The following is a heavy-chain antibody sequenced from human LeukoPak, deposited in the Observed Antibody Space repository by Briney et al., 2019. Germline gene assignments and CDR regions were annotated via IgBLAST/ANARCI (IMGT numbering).Heavy chain of an antibody. CDR3: ARDTRDGYPVDY. D-gene: IGHD5-24*01. Sequence: PGGSLRLSCAASGFTFSSYGMHWVRQAPGKGLEWVAVISYDGPNKYYADSVKGRFTISRDNSKNTLYLQMNSLRAEDTAVYYCARDTRDGYPVDYWGQGTLVTVSS. CDR2: ISYDGPNK. V-gene: IGHV3-30*03. J-gene: IGHJ4*02. CDR1: GFTFSSYG.